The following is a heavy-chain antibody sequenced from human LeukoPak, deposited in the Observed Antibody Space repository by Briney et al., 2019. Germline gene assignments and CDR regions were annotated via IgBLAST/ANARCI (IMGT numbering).Heavy chain of an antibody. V-gene: IGHV3-30*02. Sequence: PGGSLRLSCAASGFTFSSYGMHWVRQAPSKGLEWVAFIRYDGSNKYYADSVKGRFTISRDTSKNTLYLQMNSLRAEDTAVYYCAKGPNYDILTGWRKTHNAFDIWGQGTMVTVSS. D-gene: IGHD3-9*01. CDR1: GFTFSSYG. CDR2: IRYDGSNK. J-gene: IGHJ3*02. CDR3: AKGPNYDILTGWRKTHNAFDI.